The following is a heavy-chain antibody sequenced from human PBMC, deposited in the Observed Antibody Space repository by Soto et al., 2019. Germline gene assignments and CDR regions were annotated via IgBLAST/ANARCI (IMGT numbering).Heavy chain of an antibody. D-gene: IGHD6-13*01. CDR2: IYPGDSDT. CDR3: ARLGFLYSSSWDAFDI. Sequence: GESLKISYKGSGYSFTSYWIGWVRQMPGKGLEWMGIIYPGDSDTRYSPSFQGQVTISADKSISTAYLQWSSLKASDTAMYYCARLGFLYSSSWDAFDIWGQGTMVTVSS. J-gene: IGHJ3*02. CDR1: GYSFTSYW. V-gene: IGHV5-51*01.